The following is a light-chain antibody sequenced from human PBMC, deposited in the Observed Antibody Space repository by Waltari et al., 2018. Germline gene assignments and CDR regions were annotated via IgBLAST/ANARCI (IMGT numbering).Light chain of an antibody. Sequence: DIQLTHSPSFLSASVGDRVTITCRASQAVNGDLAWYQQRPGKAPKLLIYAVSTLQPGFPSRFSGSGSGTEFTLTIHSLQPEDFATYYCQQFKSYPVTFGGGTKVEIK. CDR3: QQFKSYPVT. CDR2: AVS. J-gene: IGKJ4*01. V-gene: IGKV1-9*01. CDR1: QAVNGD.